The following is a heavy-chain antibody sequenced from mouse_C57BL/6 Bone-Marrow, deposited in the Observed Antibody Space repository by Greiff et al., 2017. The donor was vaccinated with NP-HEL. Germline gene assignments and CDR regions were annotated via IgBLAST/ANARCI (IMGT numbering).Heavy chain of an antibody. Sequence: VKLMESGPELVKPGASVKISCKASGYAFSSSWMNWVKQRPGKGLEWIGRIYPGDGDTNYNGKFKGKATLTADKSSSTAYMQLSSLTSEDSAVYFCARSLLRPYFDYWGQGTTLTVSS. CDR1: GYAFSSSW. CDR3: ARSLLRPYFDY. V-gene: IGHV1-82*01. J-gene: IGHJ2*01. CDR2: IYPGDGDT. D-gene: IGHD1-2*01.